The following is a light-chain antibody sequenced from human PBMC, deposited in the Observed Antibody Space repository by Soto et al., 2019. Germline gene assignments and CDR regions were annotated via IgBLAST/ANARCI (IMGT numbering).Light chain of an antibody. CDR1: SSDVGAYNY. J-gene: IGLJ1*01. V-gene: IGLV2-14*01. CDR2: EVS. Sequence: QSALTQPASVSGSPGQSITISCTGTSSDVGAYNYVSWYQQHPGTAPTLMIYEVSNRPSGVSDRFSGSRSGNTASLTISGLRSEDESDYYCATWDDSLNGYVFGTGTKLTVL. CDR3: ATWDDSLNGYV.